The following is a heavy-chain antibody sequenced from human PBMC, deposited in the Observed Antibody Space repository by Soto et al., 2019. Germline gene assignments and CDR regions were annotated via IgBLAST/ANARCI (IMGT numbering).Heavy chain of an antibody. V-gene: IGHV4-31*03. J-gene: IGHJ4*02. CDR1: GGSIRGGDYY. CDR2: IFYSGNS. Sequence: QVQLQESGPGLVKPSQTLSLTCTVSGGSIRGGDYYWSWIRQHPGKGLEWIGYIFYSGNSFYNPSLKSGVTISVDTSKNQFPLQLSSVTAADTAIYYCARLSSLYYNSDYGGYYFDYWGQGILVSVSS. D-gene: IGHD3-10*01. CDR3: ARLSSLYYNSDYGGYYFDY.